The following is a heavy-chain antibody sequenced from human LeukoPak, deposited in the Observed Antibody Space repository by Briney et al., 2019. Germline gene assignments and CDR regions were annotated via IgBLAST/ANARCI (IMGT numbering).Heavy chain of an antibody. V-gene: IGHV3-23*01. CDR3: ARDRGDGYLDY. CDR2: IDPSGVDT. CDR1: GFTFSSYA. Sequence: GGSLRLSCAVSGFTFSSYAMSWVRQAPGKGLDWVSAIDPSGVDTFYADFVRGRFTISRDNAKNSLYLHMNSLRADDTALYYCARDRGDGYLDYWGQGILVTVSS. J-gene: IGHJ4*02. D-gene: IGHD5-24*01.